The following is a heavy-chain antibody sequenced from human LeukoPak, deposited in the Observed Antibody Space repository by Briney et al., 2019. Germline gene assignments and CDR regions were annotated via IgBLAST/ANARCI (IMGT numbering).Heavy chain of an antibody. CDR3: ARDLGESSPYYYMDV. D-gene: IGHD3-16*01. CDR1: GFTFSSYW. V-gene: IGHV3-7*01. J-gene: IGHJ6*03. Sequence: GGSLRLSCAASGFTFSSYWMSWVRQAPGEGLEWVANIKQDGSEKYYVDSVKGRFTISRDNAKNSLYLQMNSLRAEDTAVYYCARDLGESSPYYYMDVWGKGTTVTVSS. CDR2: IKQDGSEK.